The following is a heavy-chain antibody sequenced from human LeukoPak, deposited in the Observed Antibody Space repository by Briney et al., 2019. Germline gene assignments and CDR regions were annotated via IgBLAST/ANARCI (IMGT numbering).Heavy chain of an antibody. CDR2: ISSSGSTI. Sequence: PGESLRLSCAASGFTFSTSWMAWVRQAPGKGLEWVSYISSSGSTIYYADSVKGRFTISRDNAKNSLYLQMNSLRAEDTAVYYCAREKPLGQWELLSNYYGMDVWGQGTTVTVSS. CDR1: GFTFSTSW. V-gene: IGHV3-48*04. D-gene: IGHD1-26*01. CDR3: AREKPLGQWELLSNYYGMDV. J-gene: IGHJ6*02.